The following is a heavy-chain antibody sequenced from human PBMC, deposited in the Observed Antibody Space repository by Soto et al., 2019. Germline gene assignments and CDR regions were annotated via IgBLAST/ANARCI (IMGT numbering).Heavy chain of an antibody. CDR2: ISGSGGST. Sequence: EVQLLESGGGLVQPGGSLRLSCAASGFTFSSYAMSWVRQAPGKGLEWVSAISGSGGSTYYADSVKGRFTISRDNSKNTLYLQMNSLRAEDTAVYYCAKDLGYDLYYYYGMDVWGQGTTVTVSS. V-gene: IGHV3-23*01. CDR3: AKDLGYDLYYYYGMDV. D-gene: IGHD5-12*01. J-gene: IGHJ6*02. CDR1: GFTFSSYA.